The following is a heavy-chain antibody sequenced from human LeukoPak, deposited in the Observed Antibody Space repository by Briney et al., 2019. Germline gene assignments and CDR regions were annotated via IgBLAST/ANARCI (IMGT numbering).Heavy chain of an antibody. CDR2: IFYSGGT. D-gene: IGHD6-19*01. CDR3: ARVGYSSGWSHFDL. V-gene: IGHV4-59*11. J-gene: IGHJ2*01. CDR1: GGSISSHY. Sequence: SETLSLTCTVSGGSISSHYWSWIRQPPGKGLEWIAYIFYSGGTNYNPSLKNRVTISADASKNQFSLKLSSVTAADTAVYYCARVGYSSGWSHFDLWGHGTLVTVSS.